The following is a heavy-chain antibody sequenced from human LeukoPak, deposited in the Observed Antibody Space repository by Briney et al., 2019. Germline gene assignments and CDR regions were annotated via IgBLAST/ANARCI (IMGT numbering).Heavy chain of an antibody. CDR1: GYTFTGYY. V-gene: IGHV1-2*06. CDR3: ASLGYSSGYSVDY. J-gene: IGHJ4*02. D-gene: IGHD3-22*01. CDR2: INPNSGGT. Sequence: ASVEVSCKASGYTFTGYYVHWVRQAPGQGLEWMGRINPNSGGTNYAQKFQGRVTMTRDTSISTAYMELSRLRSDDTAVYYCASLGYSSGYSVDYWGQGTLVTVSS.